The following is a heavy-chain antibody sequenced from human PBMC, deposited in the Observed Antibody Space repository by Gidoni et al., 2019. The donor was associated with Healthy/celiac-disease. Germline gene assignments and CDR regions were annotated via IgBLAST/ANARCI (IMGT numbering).Heavy chain of an antibody. D-gene: IGHD6-19*01. CDR1: GFTVSSNY. CDR2: IYSGGST. CDR3: AIGYSSGWYDDGSLWP. J-gene: IGHJ4*02. V-gene: IGHV3-66*01. Sequence: EVQLVESGGGLVQPGGSLRLSCAASGFTVSSNYMSWVRRAPGKGLEWVSVIYSGGSTYYADAGKGRFTISRDNSKNTLYLQMNSLRAEDTAVYYCAIGYSSGWYDDGSLWPWGQGTLVTVSS.